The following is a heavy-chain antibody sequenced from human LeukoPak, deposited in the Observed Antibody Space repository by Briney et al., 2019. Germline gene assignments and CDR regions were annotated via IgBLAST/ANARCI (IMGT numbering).Heavy chain of an antibody. CDR2: TYYRSQWYY. D-gene: IGHD5-12*01. V-gene: IGHV6-1*01. J-gene: IGHJ4*02. CDR3: ARDKGGSGYDHLDS. CDR1: GDSVSSNSAT. Sequence: SQTLSLTCAISGDSVSSNSATWNWIRQSPSRGLEWLGRTYYRSQWYYDYSVSVKSRIIINADTSKNQFSLQLNSVTPEDTAVYYCARDKGGSGYDHLDSWGQGTLVTVSS.